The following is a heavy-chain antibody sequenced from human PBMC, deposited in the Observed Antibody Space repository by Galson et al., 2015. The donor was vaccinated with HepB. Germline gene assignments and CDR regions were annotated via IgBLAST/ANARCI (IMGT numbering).Heavy chain of an antibody. CDR1: GFSFSTYA. CDR3: AKAIRAATGRYYLDY. V-gene: IGHV3-23*01. Sequence: SLRLSCAASGFSFSTYAMTWVRQAPGKGLEWVSTISAAGGSTYYADSVKGRFIISRDSSKNTLYLQMNSLRVEDTAVYSCAKAIRAATGRYYLDYWGQGTLVTVSS. CDR2: ISAAGGST. D-gene: IGHD6-13*01. J-gene: IGHJ4*02.